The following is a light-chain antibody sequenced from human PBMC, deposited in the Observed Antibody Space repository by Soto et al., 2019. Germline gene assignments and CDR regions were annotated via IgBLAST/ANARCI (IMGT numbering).Light chain of an antibody. CDR3: QQYYSSPWT. CDR1: RSLLYSSTNRNY. CDR2: WAS. Sequence: DTVMTQSPDSLAVSLGERVTINCKSSRSLLYSSTNRNYLAWFQQKPGQRPKLLTYWASTRESGVPDRFTGSGSGTDFTLTISSLQAEDVAVYYCQQYYSSPWTFGQGTKVEIK. J-gene: IGKJ1*01. V-gene: IGKV4-1*01.